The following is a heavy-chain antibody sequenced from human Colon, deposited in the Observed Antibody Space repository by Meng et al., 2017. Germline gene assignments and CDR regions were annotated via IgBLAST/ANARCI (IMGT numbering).Heavy chain of an antibody. CDR3: ARNGFYSLGY. CDR1: GDSITYDNW. Sequence: GQLEGAGQGLVKPSGDLSLTCGVSGDSITYDNWWSWLRQPPWKGLEWIGEIHHGRGTNYNPALRSRVAFSLDKSRNQLSLTLTSVTAADTAVYYCARNGFYSLGYWGPGALVTVSS. J-gene: IGHJ4*02. V-gene: IGHV4-4*02. D-gene: IGHD3-22*01. CDR2: IHHGRGT.